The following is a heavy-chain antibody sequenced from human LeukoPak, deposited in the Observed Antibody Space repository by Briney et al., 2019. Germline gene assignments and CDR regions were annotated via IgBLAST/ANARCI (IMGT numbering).Heavy chain of an antibody. CDR2: ISYDGSNK. D-gene: IGHD3-22*01. CDR3: ATAYDSSARGLDY. J-gene: IGHJ4*02. V-gene: IGHV3-30*03. Sequence: GGSLRLSCAASGFTFSSYGMHWVRQAPGKGLEWVAVISYDGSNKYYADSVKGRFTISRDNSKNTLYLQMNSLRAEDTAVYYCATAYDSSARGLDYWGQGTLVTVSS. CDR1: GFTFSSYG.